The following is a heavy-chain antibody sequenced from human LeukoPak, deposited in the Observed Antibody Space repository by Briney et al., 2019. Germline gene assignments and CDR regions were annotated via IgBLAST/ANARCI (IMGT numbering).Heavy chain of an antibody. V-gene: IGHV3-7*01. CDR2: IKQDGSEK. J-gene: IGHJ6*02. Sequence: GGSLRLSCAASGFTFSSYWMSWVRQAPGKGLEWVANIKQDGSEKYHVDSVKGRFTISRDNAKNSLYLQMNSLRAEDTAVYYCGGGAGSSYYYGMDVWGQGTTVTVSS. D-gene: IGHD6-19*01. CDR1: GFTFSSYW. CDR3: GGGAGSSYYYGMDV.